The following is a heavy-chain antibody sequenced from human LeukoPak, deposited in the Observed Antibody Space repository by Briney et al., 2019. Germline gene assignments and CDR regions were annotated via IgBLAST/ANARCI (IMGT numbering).Heavy chain of an antibody. V-gene: IGHV4-34*01. CDR1: GGSFSGYC. CDR2: INHSGST. CDR3: ARGGIQYQLLKGWFDS. Sequence: SEALSLTCAVYGGSFSGYCWSWIRQPPGKGLECIGEINHSGSTNYNPSLKSRVTISVDTSKNQFSLKLSSVTAADTAVYYCARGGIQYQLLKGWFDSWGQGTLVTVSS. J-gene: IGHJ5*01. D-gene: IGHD2-2*01.